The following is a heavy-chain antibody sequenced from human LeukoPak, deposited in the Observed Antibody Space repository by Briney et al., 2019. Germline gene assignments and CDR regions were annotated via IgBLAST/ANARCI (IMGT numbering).Heavy chain of an antibody. CDR2: ISGSGGST. J-gene: IGHJ4*02. V-gene: IGHV3-23*01. CDR1: GFTFSSYA. D-gene: IGHD2-2*01. Sequence: GGSLSLFCAASGFTFSSYAMNWLRQAPGKGLEWVAAISGSGGSTYYFVKGRFTISRDNSRNTLYLQMNSLRAEDTAVYYCAKGYCSSTSCKESFFAYWGQGTLVTVSS. CDR3: AKGYCSSTSCKESFFAY.